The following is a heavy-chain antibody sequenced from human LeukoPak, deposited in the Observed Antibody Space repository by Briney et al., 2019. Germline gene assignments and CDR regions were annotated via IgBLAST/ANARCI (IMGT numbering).Heavy chain of an antibody. CDR1: GFTFSNYW. CDR3: ARVAPSMDV. V-gene: IGHV3-74*01. J-gene: IGHJ6*04. Sequence: GGSLRLSCAASGFTFSNYWMHWVRQAPGKGLVWVSRINSDGSSTSYADSVKGRFTISRDNAKSTVYLQMNSLRAEDTAVYYCARVAPSMDVWGKGTTVTVSS. CDR2: INSDGSST.